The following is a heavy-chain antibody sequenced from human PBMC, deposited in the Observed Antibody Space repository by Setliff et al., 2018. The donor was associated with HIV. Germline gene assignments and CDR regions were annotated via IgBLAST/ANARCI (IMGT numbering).Heavy chain of an antibody. CDR3: ARQSTVAAAGFDF. J-gene: IGHJ4*02. CDR2: INRSGSA. D-gene: IGHD6-13*01. V-gene: IGHV4-34*01. Sequence: ESLKISCAASGFTFKTYWMSWVRQAPGKGLEWIGEINRSGSANYNRSLKSRVTMSVDTSKRQFSLKLDSVTAADTAIYYCARQSTVAAAGFDFWGQGTLVTVSS. CDR1: GFTFKTYW.